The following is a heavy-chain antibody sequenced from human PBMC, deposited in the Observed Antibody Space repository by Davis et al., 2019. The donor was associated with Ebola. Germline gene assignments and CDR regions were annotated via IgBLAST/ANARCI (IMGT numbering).Heavy chain of an antibody. CDR2: ISAYNGNT. V-gene: IGHV1-18*01. J-gene: IGHJ4*02. CDR3: ANTLRGLDY. CDR1: GYTFTSYG. Sequence: ASVKVSCKASGYTFTSYGISWVRQAPGQGLEWMGWISAYNGNTNYAQKLQGRVTMTRDTSISTAYMELSRLRSDDTAVFYCANTLRGLDYWGQGTLVTVSS.